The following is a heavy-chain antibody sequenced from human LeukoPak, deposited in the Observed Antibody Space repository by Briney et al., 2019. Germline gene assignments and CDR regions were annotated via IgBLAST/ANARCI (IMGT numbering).Heavy chain of an antibody. J-gene: IGHJ4*02. CDR3: ARDGSSGYYILDY. CDR1: GFTVSSNY. V-gene: IGHV3-53*01. D-gene: IGHD3-22*01. Sequence: GGSLRLSCAASGFTVSSNYMSWVRQAPGKGLEWVSVIYSGGSTYYADSVKGRFTISRDNSKNTLYLQMNSLRAEDTAAYYCARDGSSGYYILDYWGQGTLVTVSS. CDR2: IYSGGST.